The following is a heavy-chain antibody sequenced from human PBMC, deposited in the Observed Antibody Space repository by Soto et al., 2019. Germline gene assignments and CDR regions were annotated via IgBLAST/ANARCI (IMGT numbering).Heavy chain of an antibody. Sequence: VGSLRLSCAASGFTFSSYSMNWVRQAPGKGLEWVSYISSSSSTIYYADSVKGRFTISRDNAKNSLYLQMNSLRDEDTAVYYCARDPYSSGRYETDYWGQGTLVTVSS. J-gene: IGHJ4*02. CDR2: ISSSSSTI. D-gene: IGHD6-19*01. CDR3: ARDPYSSGRYETDY. V-gene: IGHV3-48*02. CDR1: GFTFSSYS.